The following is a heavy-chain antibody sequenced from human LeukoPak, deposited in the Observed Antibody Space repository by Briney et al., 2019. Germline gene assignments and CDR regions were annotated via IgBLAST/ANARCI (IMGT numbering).Heavy chain of an antibody. CDR3: ARVYYDSSGMPLDY. V-gene: IGHV4-59*01. D-gene: IGHD3-22*01. J-gene: IGHJ4*02. Sequence: SETLSLTCTVSGGSISSYYWSWIRQPPGKGLEWIGYIYYSGSTNYNPSLKSRVTISVDTSKNQFSLKLSSVTAADTAVYHCARVYYDSSGMPLDYWGQRTLVTVSS. CDR1: GGSISSYY. CDR2: IYYSGST.